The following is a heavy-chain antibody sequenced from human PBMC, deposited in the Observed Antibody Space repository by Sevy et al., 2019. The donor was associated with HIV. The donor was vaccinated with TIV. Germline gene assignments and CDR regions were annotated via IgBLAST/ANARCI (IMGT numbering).Heavy chain of an antibody. CDR1: GGSISSGGYS. CDR3: AGPIIMFGGEGDY. D-gene: IGHD3-16*01. V-gene: IGHV4-30-2*01. J-gene: IGHJ4*02. CDR2: IYHSGST. Sequence: SETLSLTCAVSGGSISSGGYSWSWIRQPPGKGLEWIGYIYHSGSTYYNPSLKSRVTISVDRSKNQFSLKLSSVTAADTAVYYCAGPIIMFGGEGDYWGQGTLVTVSS.